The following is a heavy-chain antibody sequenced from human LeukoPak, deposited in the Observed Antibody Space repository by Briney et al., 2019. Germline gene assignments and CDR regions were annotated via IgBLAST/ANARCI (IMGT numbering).Heavy chain of an antibody. CDR1: GFTFSSYA. CDR3: ARENAAGSYFT. D-gene: IGHD1-26*01. CDR2: ISYDGSNK. Sequence: GGSLRLSCAASGFTFSSYAMHWVRQAPGKGLEWVAVISYDGSNKYYADSVKGRFTISRDNSKNTLYLQMNSLRAEDTAVYYCARENAAGSYFTWGQGTLVTVSS. V-gene: IGHV3-30-3*01. J-gene: IGHJ5*02.